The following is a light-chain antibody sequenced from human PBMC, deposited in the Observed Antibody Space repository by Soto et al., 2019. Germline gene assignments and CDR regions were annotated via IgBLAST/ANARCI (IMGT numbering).Light chain of an antibody. V-gene: IGKV2-28*01. CDR2: LGS. CDR1: QSLLHSNGYNY. Sequence: DIVMTQSPLSLPVTPGEPASISXXXSQSLLHSNGYNYLDWYLQKPGQSPQLLIYLGSNRASGVPDRFSGSGSGTDFTLKISRVEAEDVGVYYCMQALQTPRTFGQGTKLEIK. J-gene: IGKJ2*01. CDR3: MQALQTPRT.